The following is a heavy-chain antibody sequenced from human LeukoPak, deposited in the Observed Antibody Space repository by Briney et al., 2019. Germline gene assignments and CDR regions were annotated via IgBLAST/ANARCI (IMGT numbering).Heavy chain of an antibody. V-gene: IGHV4-59*11. CDR2: IYYSGST. CDR3: ARGGGYLQH. Sequence: SETLSLTCTVSGGSISSHYWSWIRQPPGKGLEWIGYIYYSGSTNYNPSLKSRVTISVDTSKNQFSLKLSSVTAADTAVYYCARGGGYLQHWGQRTLVTVSS. D-gene: IGHD3-22*01. J-gene: IGHJ1*01. CDR1: GGSISSHY.